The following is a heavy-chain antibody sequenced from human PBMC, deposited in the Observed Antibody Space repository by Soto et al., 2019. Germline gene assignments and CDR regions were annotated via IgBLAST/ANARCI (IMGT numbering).Heavy chain of an antibody. V-gene: IGHV3-23*01. CDR2: ISGTGSST. CDR3: AKTEQWLITYFDF. J-gene: IGHJ4*02. Sequence: RSQRLTCADSGVTFSSYALSWVRQAPGKGLEWVSAISGTGSSTYYADSVKGRFTISRDNSKNTLYLQMNSLRAEDTAVYYCAKTEQWLITYFDFWGQGT. CDR1: GVTFSSYA. D-gene: IGHD6-19*01.